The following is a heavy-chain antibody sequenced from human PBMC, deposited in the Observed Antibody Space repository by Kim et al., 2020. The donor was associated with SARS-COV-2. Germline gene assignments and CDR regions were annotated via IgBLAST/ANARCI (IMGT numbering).Heavy chain of an antibody. V-gene: IGHV4-31*03. CDR2: IYYSGST. CDR3: ASERRRYFDL. CDR1: GGSISSGGYY. Sequence: SETLSLTCTVSGGSISSGGYYWSWIRQHPGKGLEWIGYIYYSGSTYYNPSLKSRVTISVDTSKNQFSLKLSSVTAADTAVYYCASERRRYFDLWGRGTLVTVSS. J-gene: IGHJ2*01.